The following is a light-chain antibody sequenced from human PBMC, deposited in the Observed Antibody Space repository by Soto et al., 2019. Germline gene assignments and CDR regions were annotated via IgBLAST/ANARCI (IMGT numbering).Light chain of an antibody. CDR1: STNIGNNY. J-gene: IGLJ2*01. CDR2: SNN. Sequence: QSVLTQPPSVSGTPGQRVTISCSGGSTNIGNNYVYWYQHLPGAPPRLLIFSNNQRPPGVPDRFSGFKSGTAASLAIRGLRPEDGGDYYCAAWDDSPTTYVLIGGGTK. CDR3: AAWDDSPTTYVL. V-gene: IGLV1-47*02.